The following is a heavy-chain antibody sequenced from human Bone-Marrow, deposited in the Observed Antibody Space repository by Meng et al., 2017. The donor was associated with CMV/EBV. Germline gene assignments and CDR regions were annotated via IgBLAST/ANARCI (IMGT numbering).Heavy chain of an antibody. Sequence: SVKVSCKASGGTFSSYAISWVRQAPGQGLEWMGGIIPIFGTANYAQKFQGRVTITTDESTSTAYMELSSLRSEDTAVYYCARDDSEYCSSTSCYSLYGMAVWGQGPTVPVYS. J-gene: IGHJ6*02. D-gene: IGHD2-2*02. CDR3: ARDDSEYCSSTSCYSLYGMAV. CDR1: GGTFSSYA. V-gene: IGHV1-69*05. CDR2: IIPIFGTA.